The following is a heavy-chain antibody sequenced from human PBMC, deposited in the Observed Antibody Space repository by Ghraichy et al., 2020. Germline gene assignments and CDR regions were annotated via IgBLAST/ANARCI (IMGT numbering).Heavy chain of an antibody. J-gene: IGHJ4*02. V-gene: IGHV3-48*03. D-gene: IGHD3-3*01. CDR2: ISSSGSTI. Sequence: GSLRLSCAASGFTFSSYEMNWVRQAPGKGLEWVSYISSSGSTIYYADSVKGRFTISRDNAKNSLYLQMNSLRAEDTAVYYCARDFDFWSGYLKVFDYWGQGTLVTVSS. CDR1: GFTFSSYE. CDR3: ARDFDFWSGYLKVFDY.